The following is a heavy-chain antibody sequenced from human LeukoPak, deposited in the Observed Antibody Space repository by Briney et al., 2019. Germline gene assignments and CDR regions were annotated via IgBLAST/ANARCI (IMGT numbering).Heavy chain of an antibody. V-gene: IGHV1-69*01. CDR2: IIPIFGTA. CDR3: ARGWVATPYYYYYMDV. D-gene: IGHD2-15*01. CDR1: GGTFSSYA. J-gene: IGHJ6*03. Sequence: SVKVSCKASGGTFSSYAISWVRQAPGQGLEWMGGIIPIFGTANYAQKFQGRVTITADESTSTAYMELSSLRSEDTAVYYCARGWVATPYYYYYMDVWGKGTTVTVSS.